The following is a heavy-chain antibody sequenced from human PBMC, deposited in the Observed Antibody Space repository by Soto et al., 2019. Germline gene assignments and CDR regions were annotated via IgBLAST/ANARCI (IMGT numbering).Heavy chain of an antibody. CDR3: ATRQGGSYNWFDP. CDR2: IYYSGST. CDR1: VGFISRSTYS. V-gene: IGHV4-39*01. J-gene: IGHJ5*02. Sequence: PSETLSITCTFSVGFISRSTYSWGWIRQPPGKGLEWIGTIYYSGSTYYNPSLKSRVTISVDTSKNQFSLKLSSVTAADTAVYYCATRQGGSYNWFDPWGQGTMVTVSS. D-gene: IGHD2-15*01.